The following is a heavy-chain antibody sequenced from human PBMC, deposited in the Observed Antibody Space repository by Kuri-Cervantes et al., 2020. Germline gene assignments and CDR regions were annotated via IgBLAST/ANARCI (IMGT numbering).Heavy chain of an antibody. CDR3: ARIGRYCSGGSCYTPDY. CDR1: GFSLTTKGVG. Sequence: SGPTLVKPTQTLTLTCTFSGFSLTTKGVGVGWIRQPPGKALEWLALIFWDDDKHYSPSLKSRLTITKDTSKNQVVLTMTDMDPVDTATYYCARIGRYCSGGSCYTPDYWGQGTLVTVSS. J-gene: IGHJ4*02. D-gene: IGHD2-15*01. CDR2: IFWDDDK. V-gene: IGHV2-5*02.